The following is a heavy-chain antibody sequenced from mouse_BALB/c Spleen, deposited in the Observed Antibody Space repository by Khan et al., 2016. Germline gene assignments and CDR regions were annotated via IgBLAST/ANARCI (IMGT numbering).Heavy chain of an antibody. CDR3: ARSDYGDKDAMDY. CDR1: GFSITSDYA. V-gene: IGHV3-2*02. D-gene: IGHD1-1*01. CDR2: ISYSGST. Sequence: EVKLEESGPGLVKPSQSLSLTCTVTGFSITSDYAWNWIRQFPGNRLEWMGYISYSGSTSYNPSLKSRISITRDTSKNQSFLQLNSVTSEDTATYYCARSDYGDKDAMDYWGQGTSVTVSS. J-gene: IGHJ4*01.